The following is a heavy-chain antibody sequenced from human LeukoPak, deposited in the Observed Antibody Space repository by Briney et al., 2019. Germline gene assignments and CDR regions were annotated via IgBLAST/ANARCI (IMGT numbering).Heavy chain of an antibody. D-gene: IGHD6-13*01. CDR1: GFTFSSYS. CDR2: ISSSSSYI. CDR3: ARGEYSSSWTWVYYYYMDV. J-gene: IGHJ6*03. V-gene: IGHV3-21*01. Sequence: GGSLRLSCAASGFTFSSYSMNWVRQAPGKGLEWVSSISSSSSYIYYADSVKGRFTISRDNAKNSLYLQMNSLRAEDTAVYYCARGEYSSSWTWVYYYYMDVWGKGTTVTVSS.